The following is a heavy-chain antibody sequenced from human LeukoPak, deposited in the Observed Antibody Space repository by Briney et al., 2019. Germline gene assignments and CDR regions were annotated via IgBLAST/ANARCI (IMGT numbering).Heavy chain of an antibody. Sequence: GGSLRLSCAASGFTFSNYWIHWVRQAPGKGLVWVSRIDNAGSNTTYADSVKGRFTISRDNAENTSYLQMNSLRVEDTAVYYCVRSAFHAGSGNYYDYWGQGTLVTVSS. CDR2: IDNAGSNT. D-gene: IGHD3-22*01. CDR1: GFTFSNYW. CDR3: VRSAFHAGSGNYYDY. V-gene: IGHV3-74*03. J-gene: IGHJ4*02.